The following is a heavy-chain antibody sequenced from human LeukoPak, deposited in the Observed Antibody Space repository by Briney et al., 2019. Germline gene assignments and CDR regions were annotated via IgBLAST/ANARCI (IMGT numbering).Heavy chain of an antibody. J-gene: IGHJ4*02. D-gene: IGHD3-16*02. CDR2: INHSGST. V-gene: IGHV4-34*01. CDR1: GGSFSGYY. CDR3: ARSGARGVWGSYRYDY. Sequence: SETLSLTCAVYGGSFSGYYWSWIRQPPGKGLEWIGEINHSGSTNYNPSLKSRVTISVDTSKNQFSLKLSSVTAADTAVYYCARSGARGVWGSYRYDYWGQGTLVTVSS.